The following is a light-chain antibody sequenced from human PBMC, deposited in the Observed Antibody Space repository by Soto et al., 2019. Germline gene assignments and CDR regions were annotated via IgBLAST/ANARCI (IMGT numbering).Light chain of an antibody. J-gene: IGLJ1*01. CDR3: SSYTSTNTPYV. V-gene: IGLV2-14*01. Sequence: QSALTQPVSVSGSPGQSITISCTGSSSDVGAYYLVSWYQHRPGKAPKLILYEVTTRPSGTSSRSSGSKSGNTASLTISGLQADDEAYYYCSSYTSTNTPYVFGTGAKVTVL. CDR1: SSDVGAYYL. CDR2: EVT.